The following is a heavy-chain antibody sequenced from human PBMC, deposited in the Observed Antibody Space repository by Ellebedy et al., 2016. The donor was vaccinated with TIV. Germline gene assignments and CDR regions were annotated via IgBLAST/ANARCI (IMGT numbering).Heavy chain of an antibody. CDR3: AREIPGTCYFDY. D-gene: IGHD1-14*01. Sequence: ASVKVSCKASGYTFTAYYMHWVRQAPRQGLEWMGIINPSGGSTSYAQKFQGRVTMTRDTSTNTVYVELSSLRPEDTAVYYCAREIPGTCYFDYWGQGTLVTVSS. J-gene: IGHJ4*02. CDR2: INPSGGST. CDR1: GYTFTAYY. V-gene: IGHV1-46*01.